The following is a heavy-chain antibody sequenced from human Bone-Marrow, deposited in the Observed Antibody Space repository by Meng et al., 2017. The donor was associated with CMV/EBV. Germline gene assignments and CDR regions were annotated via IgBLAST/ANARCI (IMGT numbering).Heavy chain of an antibody. CDR2: MNPNSGNT. CDR1: GYTFTSYD. CDR3: ARGYSYGFYYYYYGMDV. J-gene: IGHJ6*01. V-gene: IGHV1-8*03. Sequence: ASVKVSCKASGYTFTSYDINWVRQATGQGLEWMGWMNPNSGNTGYAQKFQGRVTITRNTSISTADRELSSLRSEDTAVYCCARGYSYGFYYYYYGMDVWGQGTTVTVSS. D-gene: IGHD5-18*01.